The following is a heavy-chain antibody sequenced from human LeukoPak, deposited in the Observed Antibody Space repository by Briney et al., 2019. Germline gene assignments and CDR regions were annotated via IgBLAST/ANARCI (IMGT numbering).Heavy chain of an antibody. Sequence: SETLSLTCTVSGGSISSYYWTWIRQPPGKGLEWIGYIYRSGSTNYNPSLKSRVTMSVDTSKNQFSLKLSSVTAADTAVYYCARAVGVGGTVDYWGQGTLVTVSS. CDR2: IYRSGST. CDR3: ARAVGVGGTVDY. CDR1: GGSISSYY. D-gene: IGHD2-15*01. V-gene: IGHV4-59*01. J-gene: IGHJ4*02.